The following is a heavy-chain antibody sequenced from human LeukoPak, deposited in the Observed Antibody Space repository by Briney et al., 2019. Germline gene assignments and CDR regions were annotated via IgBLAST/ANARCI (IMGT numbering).Heavy chain of an antibody. D-gene: IGHD3-9*01. V-gene: IGHV3-11*01. Sequence: GGSLRLSCAASGFTFSDYYMSWIRQAPGKGLEWVSYISSSGSTIYYADSVKGRFTISRDNAKNSLYLQMNSQRAEDTAVYYCARGDDILTGYYNNGIWDYWGQGTLVTVSS. J-gene: IGHJ4*02. CDR3: ARGDDILTGYYNNGIWDY. CDR2: ISSSGSTI. CDR1: GFTFSDYY.